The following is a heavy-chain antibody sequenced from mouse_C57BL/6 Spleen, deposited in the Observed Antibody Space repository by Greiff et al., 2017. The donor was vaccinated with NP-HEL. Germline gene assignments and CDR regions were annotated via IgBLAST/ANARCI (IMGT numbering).Heavy chain of an antibody. J-gene: IGHJ4*01. D-gene: IGHD2-5*01. CDR2: IYPGDGDT. CDR3: ARQGAYYSNYDAMDY. V-gene: IGHV1-80*01. Sequence: VQLVESGAELVKPGASVKISCKASGYAFSSYWMNWVKQRPGKGLEWIGQIYPGDGDTNYNGKFKGKATLTADKSSSTAYMQLSSLTSEDSAVYFCARQGAYYSNYDAMDYWGQGTSVTVSS. CDR1: GYAFSSYW.